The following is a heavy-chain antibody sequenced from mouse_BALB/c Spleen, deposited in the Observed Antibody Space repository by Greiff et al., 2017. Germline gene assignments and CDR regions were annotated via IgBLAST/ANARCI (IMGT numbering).Heavy chain of an antibody. Sequence: EVQLVESGGGLVQPGGSLRLSCATSGFTFTDYYMSWVRQPPGKALEWLGFIRNKANGYTTEYSASVKGRFTISRDNSQSILYLQMNTLRAEDSATYYCARADYFDYWGQGTTLTVSS. V-gene: IGHV7-3*02. CDR2: IRNKANGYTT. J-gene: IGHJ2*01. CDR3: ARADYFDY. CDR1: GFTFTDYY.